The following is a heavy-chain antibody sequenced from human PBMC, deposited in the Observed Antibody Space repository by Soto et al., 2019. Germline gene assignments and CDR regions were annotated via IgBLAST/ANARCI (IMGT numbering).Heavy chain of an antibody. J-gene: IGHJ4*02. CDR1: GYTFSSYY. CDR2: INPNCGST. V-gene: IGHV1-46*01. D-gene: IGHD3-9*01. CDR3: SRGRGLGDC. Sequence: QVQLVQSGAEVKKPGASVKVSCKSSGYTFSSYYIHWVRQAPGQGLEWIGIINPNCGSTNYAQNFKGRPTVTRDTSTATVYMDLSALTSDETAMYYCSRGRGLGDCWGQGTLVTVSS.